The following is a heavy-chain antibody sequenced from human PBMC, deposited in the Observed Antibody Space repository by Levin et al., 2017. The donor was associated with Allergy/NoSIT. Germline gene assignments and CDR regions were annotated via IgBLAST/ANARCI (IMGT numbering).Heavy chain of an antibody. CDR1: GFTFSSYA. J-gene: IGHJ4*02. D-gene: IGHD5-12*01. CDR2: ITGSGGST. CDR3: ATTRDDY. V-gene: IGHV3-23*01. Sequence: PGGSLRLSCAASGFTFSSYAMSWVRQAPGKGLEWVSAITGSGGSTYCADSVKGRFTISRDNSKNTLYLQMDSLRAEDAAVYYCATTRDDYWGQGTLVTVSS.